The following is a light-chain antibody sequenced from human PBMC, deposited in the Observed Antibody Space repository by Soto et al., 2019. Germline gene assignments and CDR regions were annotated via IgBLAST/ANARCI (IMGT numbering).Light chain of an antibody. J-gene: IGLJ1*01. CDR2: DVS. V-gene: IGLV2-14*01. CDR3: ISYTSSSTLHYV. Sequence: QSLLTQPASVSVSPGQSITISCTGTSSDVGTYNYVSWYQQHPGKAPKLMIYDVSNRPSGVSNRFSGSKSGNTASLTISGLQAEDEADYYCISYTSSSTLHYVFGTGTKVTVL. CDR1: SSDVGTYNY.